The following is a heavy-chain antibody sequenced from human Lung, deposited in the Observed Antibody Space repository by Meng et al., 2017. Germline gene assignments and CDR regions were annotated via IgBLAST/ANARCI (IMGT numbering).Heavy chain of an antibody. CDR2: IRVGNDET. V-gene: IGHV1-3*01. J-gene: IGHJ4*02. D-gene: IGHD3-10*01. Sequence: QVQLVQSGGEVKKPGASVKVSCKTSGYAFTNYVIPWVRQAPGQRLEWMGWIRVGNDETHYSQKFQGRVTISRDTSASTAYMELSSPRSEDTAIYYCARDLNGDRGIYFDYCGQGTLVTVSS. CDR3: ARDLNGDRGIYFDY. CDR1: GYAFTNYV.